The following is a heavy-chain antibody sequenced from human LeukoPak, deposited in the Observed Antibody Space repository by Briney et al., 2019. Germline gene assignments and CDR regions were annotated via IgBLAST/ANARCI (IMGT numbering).Heavy chain of an antibody. D-gene: IGHD4-23*01. V-gene: IGHV3-74*01. CDR2: IASDGSST. CDR1: GFTVSSTY. J-gene: IGHJ4*02. Sequence: GGSLRLSCAASGFTVSSTYMSWVRQAPGKRLVWVSRIASDGSSTTYADSVKGRFSISRDNAKNTLYLQMNSLRVEDTAVYYCARGRPHGNDYWGQGTLVTVSS. CDR3: ARGRPHGNDY.